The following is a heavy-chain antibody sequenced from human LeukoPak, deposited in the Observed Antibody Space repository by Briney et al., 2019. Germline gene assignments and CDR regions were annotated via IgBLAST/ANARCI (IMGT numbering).Heavy chain of an antibody. CDR2: IYYSGST. V-gene: IGHV4-59*08. J-gene: IGHJ3*02. CDR3: ARPAVSGGDAFDI. Sequence: SETLSLTCTVSGGSISSYYWSWIRQPPGKGLEWIGYIYYSGSTNYNPSLKSRVTISVDTSKNQISLKLSSVTAADTAVYYCARPAVSGGDAFDIWGQGTMVTVSS. D-gene: IGHD6-19*01. CDR1: GGSISSYY.